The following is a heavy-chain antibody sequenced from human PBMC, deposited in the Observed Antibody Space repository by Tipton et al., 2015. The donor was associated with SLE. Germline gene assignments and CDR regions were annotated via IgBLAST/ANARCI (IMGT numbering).Heavy chain of an antibody. CDR2: IYYSGST. D-gene: IGHD6-19*01. CDR3: ARSSRAVAGTALDY. V-gene: IGHV4-39*07. CDR1: GGSISSSSYY. Sequence: TLSLTCTVSGGSISSSSYYWGWIRQPPGKGLEWIGYIYYSGSTYYNPSLKSRVTISVDTSKNQFSLKLSSVTAADTAVYYCARSSRAVAGTALDYWGQGTLVTVSS. J-gene: IGHJ4*02.